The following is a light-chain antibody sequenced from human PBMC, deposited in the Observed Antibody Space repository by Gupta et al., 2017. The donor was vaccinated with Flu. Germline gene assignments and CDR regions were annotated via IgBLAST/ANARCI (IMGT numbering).Light chain of an antibody. CDR2: GAS. Sequence: PSCLSATVGDRVTITCRASQGISSLLTWYQQKPGKAPKLLIYGASTLHSGVPSRFSGSGSGTEFTLTISSLQPEDFATYYCQQLNSYPRTFGHGTKVDVK. J-gene: IGKJ3*01. V-gene: IGKV1-9*01. CDR1: QGISSL. CDR3: QQLNSYPRT.